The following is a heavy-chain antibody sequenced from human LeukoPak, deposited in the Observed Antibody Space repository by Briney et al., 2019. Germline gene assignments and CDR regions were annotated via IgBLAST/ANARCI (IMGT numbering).Heavy chain of an antibody. CDR1: GFTFSSYA. CDR2: ISGSGGST. Sequence: GGSLGLSCAASGFTFSSYAMSWVRQAPGKGLEWVSAISGSGGSTYYADSVKGRFTISRDNSKNTLYLQMNSLRAEDTAVYYCAKEGVTMIVVVITTYPYYFDYWGQGILVTVSS. D-gene: IGHD3-22*01. J-gene: IGHJ4*02. V-gene: IGHV3-23*01. CDR3: AKEGVTMIVVVITTYPYYFDY.